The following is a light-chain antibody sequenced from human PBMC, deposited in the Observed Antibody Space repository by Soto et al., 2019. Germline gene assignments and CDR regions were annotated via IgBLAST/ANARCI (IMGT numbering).Light chain of an antibody. J-gene: IGKJ2*01. CDR1: QSISRC. CDR2: DAS. Sequence: DIQMTQAPATLSATVGDRVTSTCRASQSISRCFDWYQQKPGKAPQLLIYDASSLESGVPSRFSGSGSGTEFNLTISYLQIDDFATYSCQQAKSYAVTFGQGTKLVIK. V-gene: IGKV1-5*01. CDR3: QQAKSYAVT.